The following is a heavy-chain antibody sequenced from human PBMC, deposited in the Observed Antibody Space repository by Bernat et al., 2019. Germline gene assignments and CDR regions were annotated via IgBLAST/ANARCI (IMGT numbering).Heavy chain of an antibody. CDR2: INSDESGT. Sequence: EVQLVESGGGLVQPGGSLRLSCAASGFTFSDYWMHWVRQAPGKWLLWVSRINSDESGTSYADSVKGRFAISRDNAKNTLYLQMNSLRAEDTAVYYCARGGIAARIDYWGQGTLVTVSS. J-gene: IGHJ4*02. V-gene: IGHV3-74*01. D-gene: IGHD6-6*01. CDR1: GFTFSDYW. CDR3: ARGGIAARIDY.